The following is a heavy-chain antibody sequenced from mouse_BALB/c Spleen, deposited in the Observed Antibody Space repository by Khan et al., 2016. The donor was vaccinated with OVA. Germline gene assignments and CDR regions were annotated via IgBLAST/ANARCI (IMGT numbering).Heavy chain of an antibody. CDR1: GYSFTGYF. CDR3: ARIYGSDVDY. D-gene: IGHD1-1*01. Sequence: VQLQQSGPELVKPGASVKISCKASGYSFTGYFMNWVMQSHGKSLEWIGRINPHIGETFYNQKFKGKATLTVDESTSTAQMELRSLASEVSAVYYGARIYGSDVDYWGQGTPLTVSS. CDR2: INPHIGET. V-gene: IGHV1-20*02. J-gene: IGHJ2*01.